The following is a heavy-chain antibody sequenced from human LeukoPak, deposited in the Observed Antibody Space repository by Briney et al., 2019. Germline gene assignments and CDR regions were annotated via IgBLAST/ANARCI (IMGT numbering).Heavy chain of an antibody. Sequence: GRSLRLSCAASGFTFSSFAMHWARQAPGRGLEWVVVISYDGSDKYSADSVKGRFTISRDNSKNTLYLQMNSLRAEDTAVYYCARGDYYGSEYWGQGTLVTVSS. CDR2: ISYDGSDK. J-gene: IGHJ4*02. D-gene: IGHD3-10*01. CDR1: GFTFSSFA. CDR3: ARGDYYGSEY. V-gene: IGHV3-30*04.